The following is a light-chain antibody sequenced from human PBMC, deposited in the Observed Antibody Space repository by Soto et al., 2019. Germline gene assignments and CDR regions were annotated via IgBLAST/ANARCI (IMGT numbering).Light chain of an antibody. J-gene: IGKJ3*01. CDR2: LGS. CDR1: QSLLHSNGYNY. V-gene: IGKV2-28*01. CDR3: MQALQTPSFG. Sequence: DIVMTQSPLSLPVTPGEPASISCRSSQSLLHSNGYNYLDWYLQKPGQSPQLLIYLGSNRASGVADMFSGSGSGTDFTLKVSRVEAEDVGVYYCMQALQTPSFGFGPGPKVDIK.